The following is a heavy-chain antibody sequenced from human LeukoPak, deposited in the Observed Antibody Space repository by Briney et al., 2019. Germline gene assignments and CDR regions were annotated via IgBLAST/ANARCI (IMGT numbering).Heavy chain of an antibody. CDR2: INPSGGST. J-gene: IGHJ4*02. CDR3: ARDGGSYFHFDY. V-gene: IGHV1-46*01. CDR1: GYTFTSYY. D-gene: IGHD1-26*01. Sequence: ASVKVSCKASGYTFTSYYMHWVRQAPGQGLEWMGIINPSGGSTSYARKFQGRVTMTRDMSTSTVYMELSSLRSEDTAVYYCARDGGSYFHFDYWGQGTLVTVSS.